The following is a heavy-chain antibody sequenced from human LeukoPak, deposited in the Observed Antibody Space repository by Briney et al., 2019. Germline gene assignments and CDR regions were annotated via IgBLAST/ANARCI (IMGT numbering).Heavy chain of an antibody. D-gene: IGHD3-10*02. Sequence: GGSLRLSCAASGFAFSSYWMSWVRQAPGKGLEWVAIIKQDGSERYYVDSVKGRFTISRDNAKNSLYLQMNSLRAEDTAVYYCAELGITMIGGVWGKGTTVTISS. J-gene: IGHJ6*04. CDR2: IKQDGSER. V-gene: IGHV3-7*01. CDR3: AELGITMIGGV. CDR1: GFAFSSYW.